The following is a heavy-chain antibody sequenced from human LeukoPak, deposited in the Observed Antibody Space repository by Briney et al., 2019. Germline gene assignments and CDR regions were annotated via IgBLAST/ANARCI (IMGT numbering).Heavy chain of an antibody. CDR2: ISSSSTHV. CDR1: GFSFGTYS. CDR3: ARDGAMTTVANGDAFDI. V-gene: IGHV3-21*01. J-gene: IGHJ3*02. Sequence: PGGSLRLSCADSGFSFGTYSMNWVRQAPGKGLEWVSSISSSSTHVNYADSVKGRFTISRDNSKNTLYLQMNSLRAEDTAVYYCARDGAMTTVANGDAFDIWGQGTMVTVSS. D-gene: IGHD4-23*01.